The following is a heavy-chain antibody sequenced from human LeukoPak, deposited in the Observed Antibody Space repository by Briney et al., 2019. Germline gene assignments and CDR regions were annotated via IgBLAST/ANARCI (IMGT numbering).Heavy chain of an antibody. Sequence: GGSLRLSXAASGFTVSNSYMIWVRQAPGKGLEWVSIIYGGGSTYYADSVKGRFTISRDNSKNTLYLQMNSLRVEDTAVYYCGRPLYGDEIDYWGQGTLVTVYS. J-gene: IGHJ4*02. CDR1: GFTVSNSY. CDR2: IYGGGST. CDR3: GRPLYGDEIDY. D-gene: IGHD4-17*01. V-gene: IGHV3-66*02.